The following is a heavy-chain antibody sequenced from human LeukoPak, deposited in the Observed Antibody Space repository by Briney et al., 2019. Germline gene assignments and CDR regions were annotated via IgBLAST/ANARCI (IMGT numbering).Heavy chain of an antibody. D-gene: IGHD6-6*01. CDR2: ISSSSSYI. Sequence: PGGSLRLSCAASGFTFSSYSMNWVRQAPGKGLEWVSSISSSSSYIYYADSAKGRFTISRDNAKNPLYLQMNSLRAEDTAVYYCATTPSSSSRYWGQGTLVTVSS. CDR1: GFTFSSYS. J-gene: IGHJ4*02. CDR3: ATTPSSSSRY. V-gene: IGHV3-21*01.